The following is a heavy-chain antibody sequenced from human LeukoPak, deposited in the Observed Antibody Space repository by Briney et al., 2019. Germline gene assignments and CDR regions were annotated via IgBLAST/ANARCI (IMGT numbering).Heavy chain of an antibody. CDR1: GGSISSYY. CDR2: IYYSGST. CDR3: GRDQGDFWSGCYYYYMAV. D-gene: IGHD3-3*01. Sequence: SETLPLTCTVSGGSISSYYWSWIRQPPGKGLEWIGYIYYSGSTNYNPSLKSRVTISVDTSKNQFSLKLSSVTAADTAVYYCGRDQGDFWSGCYYYYMAVWGKGPTVSVSS. J-gene: IGHJ6*03. V-gene: IGHV4-59*01.